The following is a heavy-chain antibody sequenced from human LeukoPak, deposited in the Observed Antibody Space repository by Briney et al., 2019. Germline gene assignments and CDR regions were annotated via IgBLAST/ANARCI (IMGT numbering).Heavy chain of an antibody. J-gene: IGHJ4*02. D-gene: IGHD6-19*01. CDR3: ASRAPYSSGWYFDY. CDR1: GGSISSSIYY. CDR2: IYYSGST. V-gene: IGHV4-39*01. Sequence: SETLSLTCTVSGGSISSSIYYWGWIRQPPGKGLEWIGSIYYSGSTYYNPSLKSRVTISVDTSKNQFSLKLSSVTAADTAVYYCASRAPYSSGWYFDYWGQGTLVTVSS.